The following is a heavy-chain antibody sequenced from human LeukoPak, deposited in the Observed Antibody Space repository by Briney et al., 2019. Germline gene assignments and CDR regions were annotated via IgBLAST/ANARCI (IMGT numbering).Heavy chain of an antibody. CDR3: ARVRYYDSSGYSETYYFDY. Sequence: SETLSPTCSVSGGSISSSYWGWIRQPPGKGLEWIGSIYHSGSTYYNPSLKSQVTISVDTSKNQFSLKLSSVTAADTAVYYCARVRYYDSSGYSETYYFDYWGQGTLVTVSS. CDR1: GGSISSSY. D-gene: IGHD3-22*01. J-gene: IGHJ4*02. V-gene: IGHV4-39*07. CDR2: IYHSGST.